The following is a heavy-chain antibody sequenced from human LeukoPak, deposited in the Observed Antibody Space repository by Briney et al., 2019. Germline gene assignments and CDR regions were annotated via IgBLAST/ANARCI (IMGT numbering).Heavy chain of an antibody. CDR2: INPDGSDK. CDR1: GFTFTSYW. V-gene: IGHV3-7*01. CDR3: ARDDGFSCYSY. Sequence: GGSLRLSCAASGFTFTSYWMSWVRQAPGKGLQWVATINPDGSDKYHVDSVKGRFTISRDNAKNSLYLQMNSLTVEATAVYYCARDDGFSCYSYWGQGTLVTVSS. J-gene: IGHJ4*02. D-gene: IGHD3/OR15-3a*01.